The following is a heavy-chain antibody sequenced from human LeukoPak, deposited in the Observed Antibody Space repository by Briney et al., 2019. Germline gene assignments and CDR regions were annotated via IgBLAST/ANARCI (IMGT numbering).Heavy chain of an antibody. V-gene: IGHV4-39*07. Sequence: PSETLSLTCTVSGGSISSSSYYWGWIRQPPGKGLEWIGSIYYSGSTYYNPSLKSRVTISVDTSKNQFSLKLSSVTAADTAVYYCARGSYDFWSGYSTLDYWGQGTLVTVSS. J-gene: IGHJ4*02. D-gene: IGHD3-3*01. CDR2: IYYSGST. CDR1: GGSISSSSYY. CDR3: ARGSYDFWSGYSTLDY.